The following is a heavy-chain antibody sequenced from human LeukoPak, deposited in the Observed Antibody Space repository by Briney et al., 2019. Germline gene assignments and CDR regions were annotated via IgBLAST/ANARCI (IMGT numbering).Heavy chain of an antibody. CDR1: GFNFGDYA. D-gene: IGHD2-15*01. J-gene: IGHJ3*02. V-gene: IGHV3-49*04. CDR3: TRGYCSGGSCFRAFDI. CDR2: IRSKAYGGTT. Sequence: GGSLRLSCTTSGFNFGDYAMSWVRQAPGKGLEWVGFIRSKAYGGTTEYAASVKGRFTISRDDSKSIAYLEMNSLKTEDTAEYSCTRGYCSGGSCFRAFDIWGQGTMVTVSS.